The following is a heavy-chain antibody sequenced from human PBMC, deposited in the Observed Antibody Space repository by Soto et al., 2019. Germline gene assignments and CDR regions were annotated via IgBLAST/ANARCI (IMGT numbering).Heavy chain of an antibody. V-gene: IGHV1-18*01. CDR1: GYTFTSYG. J-gene: IGHJ4*02. Sequence: ASVKVSCKASGYTFTSYGISWVRQAPGQGLEWMGWISAYNGNTNYAQKLQGRVTMTTDTSTSTAYMELSRLRSDDTAVYYCARVASIRHTPYYFDYWGQGTLVTVSS. D-gene: IGHD5-12*01. CDR2: ISAYNGNT. CDR3: ARVASIRHTPYYFDY.